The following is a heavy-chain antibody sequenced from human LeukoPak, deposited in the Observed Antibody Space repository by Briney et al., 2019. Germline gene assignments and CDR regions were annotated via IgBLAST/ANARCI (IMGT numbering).Heavy chain of an antibody. D-gene: IGHD3-10*01. Sequence: GGSLRLSCAASGLTFSNFGMHWVRQAPGKGLEWVAFIRYDGTNKYYADSVKGRFSIYRDNYKNTLFLQMNSLRAEDTAVYYCARDCWDYGSGSYCGIDYWGQGTLVTVSS. CDR1: GLTFSNFG. CDR3: ARDCWDYGSGSYCGIDY. J-gene: IGHJ4*02. V-gene: IGHV3-30*02. CDR2: IRYDGTNK.